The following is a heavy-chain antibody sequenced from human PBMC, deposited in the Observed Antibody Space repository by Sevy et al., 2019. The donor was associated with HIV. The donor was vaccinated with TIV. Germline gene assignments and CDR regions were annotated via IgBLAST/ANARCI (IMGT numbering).Heavy chain of an antibody. V-gene: IGHV3-48*02. Sequence: GGSLRLSCAASGFTFTSYSMNWVRQAPGKGLEWISYISSDSTTIYYVKSVKGRFTISRDNANNALYLQMISLRDEDTAVYYCARNCYGDYIIDSWGQGTPVTVSS. CDR3: ARNCYGDYIIDS. J-gene: IGHJ4*02. D-gene: IGHD4-17*01. CDR2: ISSDSTTI. CDR1: GFTFTSYS.